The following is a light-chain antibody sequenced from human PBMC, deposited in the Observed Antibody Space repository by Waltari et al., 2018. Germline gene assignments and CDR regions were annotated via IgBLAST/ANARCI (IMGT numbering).Light chain of an antibody. Sequence: DIYFPHSLSFPSASFGYSVTITCQSSQDIHSYLAWYQVRNGQAPRLIIYVASKLQSGVPLTVSGSRTGTEFTFTISGLQPEDFATYYCQHLNSDPLNFGGGTKVEIK. J-gene: IGKJ4*01. CDR2: VAS. V-gene: IGKV1-9*01. CDR1: QDIHSY. CDR3: QHLNSDPLN.